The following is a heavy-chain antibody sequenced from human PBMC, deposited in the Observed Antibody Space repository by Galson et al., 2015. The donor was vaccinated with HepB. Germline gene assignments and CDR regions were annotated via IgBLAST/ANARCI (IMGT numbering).Heavy chain of an antibody. D-gene: IGHD2-2*02. Sequence: QSGAEVKKPGESLKISCKGSGYSFTSYWIGWVRQMPGKGLEWMGIIYPGDSDTRYSPPFQGQVTISADKSISTAYLQWSSLKASDTAMYYCARQYCSSTSCYMNWFDPWGQGTLVTVSS. V-gene: IGHV5-51*01. CDR3: ARQYCSSTSCYMNWFDP. J-gene: IGHJ5*02. CDR1: GYSFTSYW. CDR2: IYPGDSDT.